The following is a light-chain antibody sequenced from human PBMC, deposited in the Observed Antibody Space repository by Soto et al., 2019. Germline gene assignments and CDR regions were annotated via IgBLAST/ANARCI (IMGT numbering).Light chain of an antibody. J-gene: IGLJ1*01. CDR1: SSDVGGYNY. CDR3: SSYAGSSNV. V-gene: IGLV2-8*01. Sequence: QAVVTQPPSASGSPGQSVAISCTGTSSDVGGYNYVSWYQQHPGKAPKLMIYEVNKRPSGVPDRFSGSKSGNTASLIVSGLQAEDEADYYCSSYAGSSNVFGTGTKLTVL. CDR2: EVN.